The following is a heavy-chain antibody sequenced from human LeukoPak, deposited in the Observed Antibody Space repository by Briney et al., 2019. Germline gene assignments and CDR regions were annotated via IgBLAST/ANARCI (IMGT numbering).Heavy chain of an antibody. V-gene: IGHV3-30*03. CDR1: GFTFSSYG. Sequence: PGGSLRLSCAASGFTFSSYGMHWVRQAPGKGLEWVAVISYDGSNKYYADSVKGRFIISRDNSKTTLYLQMNSLRAEDTAVYYCARDPIETLNYDILTGYLDYWGQGTLVTVSS. CDR3: ARDPIETLNYDILTGYLDY. CDR2: ISYDGSNK. J-gene: IGHJ4*02. D-gene: IGHD3-9*01.